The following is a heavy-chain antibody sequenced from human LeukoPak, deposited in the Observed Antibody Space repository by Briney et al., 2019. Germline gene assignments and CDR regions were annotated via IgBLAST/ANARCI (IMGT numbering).Heavy chain of an antibody. J-gene: IGHJ4*02. CDR1: GGSFSDSY. CDR2: INHSGST. Sequence: SETLSLTSAVFGGSFSDSYRSWIRQPPGKGLEWIGEINHSGSTNYSPSLKSRVTISVDTSESQFSLKLSSVTAADTAVYYCARGGYTYGSVFWGEGTLVTVSS. D-gene: IGHD5-18*01. V-gene: IGHV4-34*01. CDR3: ARGGYTYGSVF.